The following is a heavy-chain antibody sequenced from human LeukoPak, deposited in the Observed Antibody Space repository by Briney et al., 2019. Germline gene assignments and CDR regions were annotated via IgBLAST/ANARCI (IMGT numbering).Heavy chain of an antibody. CDR2: IIPIFGTA. Sequence: SVKVSCKASGGTFSSYAISWVRQAPGQGLEWMGGIIPIFGTANYAQKFQGRVTITTDESTSTAYMELSSLRSEDTAVYYCARSIYSNSAGGGAFDIWGQGTMVTVSS. D-gene: IGHD6-6*01. CDR1: GGTFSSYA. CDR3: ARSIYSNSAGGGAFDI. V-gene: IGHV1-69*05. J-gene: IGHJ3*02.